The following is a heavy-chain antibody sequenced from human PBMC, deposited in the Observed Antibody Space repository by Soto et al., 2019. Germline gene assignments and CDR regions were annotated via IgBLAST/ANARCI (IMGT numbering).Heavy chain of an antibody. CDR2: ISYDGSNK. CDR3: ARDQEGGYDLRIVWYFDL. D-gene: IGHD5-12*01. Sequence: GGSLRLSCAASGFTFSSYAMHWVRQAPGKGLEWVAVISYDGSNKYYADSVKGRFTISRDNSKNTLYLQMNSLRAEDTAVYYCARDQEGGYDLRIVWYFDLWSRGTLVTVSS. CDR1: GFTFSSYA. J-gene: IGHJ2*01. V-gene: IGHV3-30-3*01.